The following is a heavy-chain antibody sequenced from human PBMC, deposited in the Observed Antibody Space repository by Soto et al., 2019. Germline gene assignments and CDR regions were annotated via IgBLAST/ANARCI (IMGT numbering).Heavy chain of an antibody. V-gene: IGHV1-8*01. Sequence: QVQLVQSGAEVKKPGASVKVSCKASGYTFTSYDINWVRQATGQGLEWMGWMNPKSGNTGYAQKFQGRVTMTRNTCISTANLGLASRMSEDRAGDYCARGDRMSAVDWGRGSAVTSSS. CDR3: ARGDRMSAVD. J-gene: IGHJ4*02. CDR1: GYTFTSYD. D-gene: IGHD3-3*01. CDR2: MNPKSGNT.